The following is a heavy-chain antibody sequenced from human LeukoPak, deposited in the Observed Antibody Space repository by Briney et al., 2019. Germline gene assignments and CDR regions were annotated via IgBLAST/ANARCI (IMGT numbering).Heavy chain of an antibody. J-gene: IGHJ4*02. Sequence: SGTLSLTCAVSGGSISSSNWWSWVRQPPGKGLEWIGEIYHSGSTNYNPSLKSRVTISVDTSKNHFSLKLSSVTAADTAVYYCARGQFLYSTGWPSTIRFDYWGQGALVTVSS. D-gene: IGHD6-19*01. CDR2: IYHSGST. V-gene: IGHV4-4*02. CDR1: GGSISSSNW. CDR3: ARGQFLYSTGWPSTIRFDY.